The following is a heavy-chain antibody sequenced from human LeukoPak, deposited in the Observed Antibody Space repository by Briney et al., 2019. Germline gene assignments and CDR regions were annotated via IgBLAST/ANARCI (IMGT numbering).Heavy chain of an antibody. CDR3: AKDSAMVRGSLVYYMDV. Sequence: PSETLSLTCAVYGGSFSGYYWSWIRQPPGKGLEWIGEISPSGTTIYNPSLKSRVTISVDTSNNQFSLKLNSVIAADTAVYYCAKDSAMVRGSLVYYMDVWGKGTTVTISS. CDR1: GGSFSGYY. V-gene: IGHV4-34*01. D-gene: IGHD3-10*01. J-gene: IGHJ6*03. CDR2: ISPSGTT.